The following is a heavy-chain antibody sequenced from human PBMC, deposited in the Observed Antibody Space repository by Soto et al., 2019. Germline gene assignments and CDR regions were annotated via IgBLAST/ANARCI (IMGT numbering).Heavy chain of an antibody. CDR3: AKDPHEYDFWSDYSYNYYAMDV. CDR2: IYYSGST. D-gene: IGHD3-3*01. J-gene: IGHJ6*02. CDR1: GGSISSYY. Sequence: QVQLQESGPGLVKPSETLSLTCTVSGGSISSYYWSWIRQPPGKGLEWIGYIYYSGSTNYNPSLKSRVTISVDTSKNQFSLKLSSVTAADTAVYYCAKDPHEYDFWSDYSYNYYAMDVWGQGTTVTVSS. V-gene: IGHV4-59*12.